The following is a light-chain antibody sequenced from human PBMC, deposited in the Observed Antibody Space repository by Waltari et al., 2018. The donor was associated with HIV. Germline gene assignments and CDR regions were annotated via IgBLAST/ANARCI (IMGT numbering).Light chain of an antibody. J-gene: IGLJ3*02. V-gene: IGLV1-51*02. Sequence: QSVLTQPPSVSAAPGQKVTISCSGSSPNMGNNFVTWYQQLPGTAPNLLLYENTNRPSGMPDRFSGSKSGTSATLGITGLQTGDGADYYCGTWDSSLSAVVFGGGTKLTVL. CDR2: ENT. CDR1: SPNMGNNF. CDR3: GTWDSSLSAVV.